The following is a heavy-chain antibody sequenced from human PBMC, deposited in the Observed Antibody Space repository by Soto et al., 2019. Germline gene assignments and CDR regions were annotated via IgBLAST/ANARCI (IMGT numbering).Heavy chain of an antibody. D-gene: IGHD3-22*01. J-gene: IGHJ4*02. CDR2: IKSKTDGGTT. CDR1: GFTFSNAW. V-gene: IGHV3-15*07. CDR3: TTDIAPRFDYYDSSALATQ. Sequence: PGGSLRLSCAASGFTFSNAWMNWVRQAPGKGLEWVGRIKSKTDGGTTDYAAPVKGRFTISRDDSKNTLYLQMNSLKTEDTAVYYCTTDIAPRFDYYDSSALATQWGQGTLVTVSS.